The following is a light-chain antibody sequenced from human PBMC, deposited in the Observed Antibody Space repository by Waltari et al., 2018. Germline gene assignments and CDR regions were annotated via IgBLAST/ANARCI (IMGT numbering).Light chain of an antibody. Sequence: EIVLTPSPVTLSLSPGERATLSCRASQSISSYLAWYQLKRGQAPRLLISDASLRATGVPPRFSGSGSGTDFTLTISNVEPEDVAVYYCQQRSSWPSFGGGTSLEIK. J-gene: IGKJ4*01. CDR2: DAS. CDR3: QQRSSWPS. CDR1: QSISSY. V-gene: IGKV3-11*01.